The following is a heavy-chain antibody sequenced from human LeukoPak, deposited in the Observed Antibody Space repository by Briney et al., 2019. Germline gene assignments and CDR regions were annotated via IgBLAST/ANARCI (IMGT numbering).Heavy chain of an antibody. V-gene: IGHV1-69*05. Sequence: GASVKVSCKASGYTFTSYGISWVRQAPGQGLEWMGGIIPIFGTANYAQKFQGRVTITTDESTSTAYMELSSLRSEDTAVYYCARGGRGELQAPRFDYWGQGTLVTVSS. CDR3: ARGGRGELQAPRFDY. D-gene: IGHD1-26*01. J-gene: IGHJ4*02. CDR1: GYTFTSYG. CDR2: IIPIFGTA.